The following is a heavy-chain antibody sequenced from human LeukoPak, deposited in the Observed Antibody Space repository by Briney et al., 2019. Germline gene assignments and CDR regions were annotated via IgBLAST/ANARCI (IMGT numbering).Heavy chain of an antibody. J-gene: IGHJ4*02. D-gene: IGHD3-10*01. CDR2: ISAYNGNT. Sequence: GASVTVSCKASGYTFTSYGISWVRQAPGQGLEGMGWISAYNGNTNYAQKLQGRVTMTTDTSTSTAYMELRSLRSDDTAVYYCARDRDYGSGSYYLPRIDSWGQGTLVTVSS. V-gene: IGHV1-18*04. CDR1: GYTFTSYG. CDR3: ARDRDYGSGSYYLPRIDS.